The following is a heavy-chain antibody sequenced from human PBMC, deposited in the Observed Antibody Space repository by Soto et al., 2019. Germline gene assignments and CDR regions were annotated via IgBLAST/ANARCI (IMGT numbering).Heavy chain of an antibody. D-gene: IGHD5-18*01. V-gene: IGHV3-30*18. CDR2: ISYDGSNK. Sequence: GGSLRLSCAASGFTFSSYGMHWVRQAPGKGLEWVAVISYDGSNKYYADSVKGRFTISRDNSKNTLYLQMNSLRAEDTAVYYCAKDMVGVQLWLLIDYWGQGTLVTVSS. CDR3: AKDMVGVQLWLLIDY. J-gene: IGHJ4*02. CDR1: GFTFSSYG.